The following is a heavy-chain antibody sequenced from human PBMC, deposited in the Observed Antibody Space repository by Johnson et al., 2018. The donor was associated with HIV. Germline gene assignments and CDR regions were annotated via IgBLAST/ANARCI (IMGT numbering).Heavy chain of an antibody. Sequence: QVQLVESGGGVVQPGRSLRLSCTASGFIFSSYEMHWVRQAPGKGLEWVAVISYDGSNKYYADSVKGRFTISRDNSKNTLYLQMNSLRAEDTAMYYCTTDPRWELPRYGIWGQGTMVTVSS. D-gene: IGHD1-26*01. CDR2: ISYDGSNK. CDR3: TTDPRWELPRYGI. V-gene: IGHV3-30*03. J-gene: IGHJ3*02. CDR1: GFIFSSYE.